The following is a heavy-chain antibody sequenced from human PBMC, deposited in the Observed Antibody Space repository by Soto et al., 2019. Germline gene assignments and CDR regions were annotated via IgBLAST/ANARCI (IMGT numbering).Heavy chain of an antibody. Sequence: EVQLLESGGGLVQPGGSLRLSCAASGFTFSSYAMSWVRQAPGKGLEWVSAISGSGGSTYYADSVKGRFTLSSDKSKNTLYRQMNSLRAADTAVYYCAKGNNYTPESFQHWGQGTLVTVSS. CDR1: GFTFSSYA. D-gene: IGHD1-1*01. J-gene: IGHJ1*01. CDR2: ISGSGGST. V-gene: IGHV3-23*01. CDR3: AKGNNYTPESFQH.